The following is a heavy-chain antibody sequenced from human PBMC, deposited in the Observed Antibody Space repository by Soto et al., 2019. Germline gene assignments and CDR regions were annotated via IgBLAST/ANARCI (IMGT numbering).Heavy chain of an antibody. CDR3: AGTYGAADS. D-gene: IGHD2-8*01. CDR1: GFGFTFSNYY. J-gene: IGHJ5*01. CDR2: ISSSGHMT. V-gene: IGHV3-11*04. Sequence: VQLVESGGGLVRPGGSLSLSCAASGFGFTFSNYYMNWIRQSPGKGLEWVASISSSGHMTFYAPSVNGRFTISRDNWMNSLYLQMTSLTVEDTGVYFCAGTYGAADSWGPGTLVTVSS.